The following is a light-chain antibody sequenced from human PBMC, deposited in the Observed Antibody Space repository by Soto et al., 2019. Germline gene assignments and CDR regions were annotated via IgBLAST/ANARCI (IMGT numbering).Light chain of an antibody. CDR2: DAS. J-gene: IGKJ1*01. CDR1: QSISSW. CDR3: QQYNSWWT. V-gene: IGKV1-5*01. Sequence: DIQMTQSPSTLSASVGDRVTITCRASQSISSWLAWYQQKPGKAPKLLIYDASSLESGVPSRYSGSGSGTESTLTINSLQPQDFATYYCQQYNSWWTFGQGTKV.